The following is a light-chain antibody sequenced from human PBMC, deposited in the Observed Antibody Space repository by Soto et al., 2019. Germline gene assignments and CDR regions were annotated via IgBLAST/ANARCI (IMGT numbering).Light chain of an antibody. CDR1: SSNIGAGYD. Sequence: QSVLTQPPSVSGAPGQRVTISCTGSSSNIGAGYDVHWYQQLPGTAPKLLIYGNSNRPSGVPDRFSGSKSGTSASLAITGLQAEDEADYYCQSYDSSLSGSSYVSGTGTKVTVL. J-gene: IGLJ1*01. CDR2: GNS. V-gene: IGLV1-40*01. CDR3: QSYDSSLSGSSYV.